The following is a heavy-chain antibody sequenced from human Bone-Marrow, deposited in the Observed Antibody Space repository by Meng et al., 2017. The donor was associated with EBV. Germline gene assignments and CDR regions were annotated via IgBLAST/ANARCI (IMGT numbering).Heavy chain of an antibody. J-gene: IGHJ4*02. D-gene: IGHD1/OR15-1a*01. CDR3: ARRSPTGTFDY. Sequence: QVQLHRWGAGLLKPSRTLSLPWAVYGGSFSGYYWSWTRQPPGKGLEWIGEINHSGSTNYNPSLKSRVTISVDTSKNQFSLKLSSVTAADTAVYYCARRSPTGTFDYWGQGTLVTVSS. CDR2: INHSGST. V-gene: IGHV4-34*01. CDR1: GGSFSGYY.